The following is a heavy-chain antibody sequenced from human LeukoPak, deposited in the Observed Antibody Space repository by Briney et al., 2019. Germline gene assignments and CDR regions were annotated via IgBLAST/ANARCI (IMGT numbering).Heavy chain of an antibody. V-gene: IGHV3-33*06. D-gene: IGHD4-11*01. J-gene: IGHJ3*02. Sequence: GGSLRLSCAASGFTFSSYGMHWVCQAPGEGLEWVAVIWYDGSNKYYADSVKGRFTISRDNSKNTLYLQMNSLRAEDTAVYYCAKERKGPSYSPGPDAFDIWGQGTMVTVSS. CDR1: GFTFSSYG. CDR3: AKERKGPSYSPGPDAFDI. CDR2: IWYDGSNK.